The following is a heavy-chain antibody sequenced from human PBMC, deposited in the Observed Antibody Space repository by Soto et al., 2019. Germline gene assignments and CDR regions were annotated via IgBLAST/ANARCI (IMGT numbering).Heavy chain of an antibody. D-gene: IGHD2-2*01. CDR3: ARDGDCSSTSCYSYGMDV. J-gene: IGHJ6*02. V-gene: IGHV1-2*02. CDR1: GYTFTGYY. Sequence: ASVKVSCKASGYTFTGYYMHWVRQAPGQGLEWMGWINPNSGGTNYAQKFQGRVTMTRDTSISTAYMELSRLRSDDTAVYYCARDGDCSSTSCYSYGMDVWGQGTTVTVSS. CDR2: INPNSGGT.